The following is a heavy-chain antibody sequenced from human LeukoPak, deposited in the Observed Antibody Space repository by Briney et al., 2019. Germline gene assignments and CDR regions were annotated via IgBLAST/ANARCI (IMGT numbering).Heavy chain of an antibody. J-gene: IGHJ4*02. Sequence: GGSLRLSCAASGFTFRSYSMNRVRQAPGRGLEWVADIWNDGNNKYYADSVRGRFTISRDNSKNTLYLQMNSLRVDDTARYYCARDTSSYPQFDDWGQGTLVTVSS. CDR1: GFTFRSYS. CDR2: IWNDGNNK. D-gene: IGHD3-16*02. V-gene: IGHV3-33*08. CDR3: ARDTSSYPQFDD.